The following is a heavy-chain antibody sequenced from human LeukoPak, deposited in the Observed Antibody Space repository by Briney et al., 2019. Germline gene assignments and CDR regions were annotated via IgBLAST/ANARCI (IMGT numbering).Heavy chain of an antibody. CDR1: GFTFSDYY. V-gene: IGHV3-11*01. D-gene: IGHD2/OR15-2a*01. CDR3: ARKNTEAAAASFDY. J-gene: IGHJ4*02. Sequence: PGGSLRLSCAASGFTFSDYYMSWIRQAPGKGLEWVSYISSSGSTIYYADSAKGRFTISRDNAKNSLYLQMNSLRAEDTAVYYCARKNTEAAAASFDYWGQGTLVTVSS. CDR2: ISSSGSTI.